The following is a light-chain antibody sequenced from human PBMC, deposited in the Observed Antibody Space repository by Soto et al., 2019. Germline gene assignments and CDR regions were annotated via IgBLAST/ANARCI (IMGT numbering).Light chain of an antibody. CDR2: GAS. CDR1: QSVSSN. J-gene: IGKJ4*01. V-gene: IGKV3-15*01. Sequence: EIVMTQSPATRSVSPGERATLSCRASQSVSSNLAWYQQKPGQAPRLLIYGASTRATGIPARFSGSGSGTEFTLTISSLQSEDFAVYYCQQYNNGPSLTFGGGTKVEIK. CDR3: QQYNNGPSLT.